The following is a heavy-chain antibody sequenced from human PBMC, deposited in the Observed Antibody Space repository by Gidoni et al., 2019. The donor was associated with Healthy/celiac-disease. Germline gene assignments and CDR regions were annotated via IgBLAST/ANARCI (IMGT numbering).Heavy chain of an antibody. CDR2: INPSGGST. J-gene: IGHJ4*02. D-gene: IGHD6-19*01. CDR1: GYTFTSYY. Sequence: QVQLVQSGAEVKTPGASVKGSCKASGYTFTSYYMHWVRQAPGQGLEWMGIINPSGGSTSYAQKFQGRVTMTRDTSTSTVYMELSSLRSEDTAVYYCARDLFGSDSSGWHGGNNYFDYWGQGTLVTVSS. CDR3: ARDLFGSDSSGWHGGNNYFDY. V-gene: IGHV1-46*01.